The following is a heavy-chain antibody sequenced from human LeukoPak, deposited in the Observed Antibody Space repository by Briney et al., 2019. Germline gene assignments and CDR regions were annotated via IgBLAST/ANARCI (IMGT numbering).Heavy chain of an antibody. Sequence: QSGGSLRLSCAASGFFFSDYWMSWVRQAPGKGLEWVASVRPDGRQDYYLGSVKGRFTIYRDNAENSLYLQISSLRVEDTAVYFCVRLTGGVTTYDYWGQGTLVTVSS. D-gene: IGHD4-11*01. CDR2: VRPDGRQD. J-gene: IGHJ4*02. CDR1: GFFFSDYW. V-gene: IGHV3-7*01. CDR3: VRLTGGVTTYDY.